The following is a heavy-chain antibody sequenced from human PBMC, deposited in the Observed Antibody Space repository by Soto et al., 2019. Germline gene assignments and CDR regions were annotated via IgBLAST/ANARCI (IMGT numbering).Heavy chain of an antibody. V-gene: IGHV4-4*02. CDR2: IYYSGRT. CDR3: ARFMTMVTNLAFDI. Sequence: QVQLQESGPGLVKPSGTLSLTCAVSGGSISSSNWWSWVRQPPGKGLEWIGEIYYSGRTNYNPSLKDRVTISVDKSKNQFSLKLSSVTAADTAVYYCARFMTMVTNLAFDIWGQGTMVTVSS. D-gene: IGHD4-17*01. CDR1: GGSISSSNW. J-gene: IGHJ3*02.